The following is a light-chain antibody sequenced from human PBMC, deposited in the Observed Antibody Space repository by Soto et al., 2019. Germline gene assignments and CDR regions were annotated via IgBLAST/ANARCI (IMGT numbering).Light chain of an antibody. CDR1: SSDVGGYNY. J-gene: IGLJ1*01. Sequence: QSALTQPASVSGSPGQSITISCTGTSSDVGGYNYVSWYQRHPGKAPKLMIYDVTSRPSGVSNRFSGSKSGNTASLTISGLQAEDEADYYCSSYTGSNTLEVFGPGTKVTVL. CDR2: DVT. CDR3: SSYTGSNTLEV. V-gene: IGLV2-14*03.